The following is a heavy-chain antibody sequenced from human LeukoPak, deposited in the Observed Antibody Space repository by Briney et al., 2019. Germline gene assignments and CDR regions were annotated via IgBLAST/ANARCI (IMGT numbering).Heavy chain of an antibody. CDR1: GGSIGSYY. V-gene: IGHV4-59*01. J-gene: IGHJ6*03. CDR2: IYHSGST. Sequence: PSETLSLTCTVSGGSIGSYYWSWIRQPPGKGLEWIGYIYHSGSTNYNPSLKSRVTISVDTSKNQFSLKLSSVTAADTAVYYCARGLTSGYYGHYYMDVWGKGTTVTVSS. CDR3: ARGLTSGYYGHYYMDV. D-gene: IGHD3-22*01.